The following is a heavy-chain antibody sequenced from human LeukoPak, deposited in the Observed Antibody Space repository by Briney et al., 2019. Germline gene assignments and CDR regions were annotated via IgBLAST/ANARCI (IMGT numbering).Heavy chain of an antibody. Sequence: SETLSLTCTVSGGSIINTNYYCAWIRQPPGRGLEWMGGIYYPGSTYCKPSLKSRLTISIDTSNNQFFLKLTSVTAADTAVYYCARHAHRSGWSDYWGQGTLVTVSS. V-gene: IGHV4-39*01. D-gene: IGHD6-19*01. CDR2: IYYPGST. CDR3: ARHAHRSGWSDY. CDR1: GGSIINTNYY. J-gene: IGHJ4*02.